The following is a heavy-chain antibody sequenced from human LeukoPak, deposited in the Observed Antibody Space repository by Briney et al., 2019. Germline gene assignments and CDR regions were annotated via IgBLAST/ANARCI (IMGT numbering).Heavy chain of an antibody. Sequence: SGGSLRLSCAASGFTFSSYGMHWVRQAPGKGLEWVAVIWYDGSNKYYADSVKGRFTISRDNSKNTLYLQMNSLRAEDTAVYYCAKDRGYSRNEALDYWGQGTLVTVSS. V-gene: IGHV3-33*06. CDR1: GFTFSSYG. J-gene: IGHJ4*02. CDR2: IWYDGSNK. D-gene: IGHD5-12*01. CDR3: AKDRGYSRNEALDY.